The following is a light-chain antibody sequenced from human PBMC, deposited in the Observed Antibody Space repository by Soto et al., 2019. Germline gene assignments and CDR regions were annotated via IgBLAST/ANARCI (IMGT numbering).Light chain of an antibody. CDR3: MQALQTPLT. V-gene: IGKV2-28*01. J-gene: IGKJ1*01. CDR1: QSLLHSNGYTY. Sequence: EIVMTQSPLSLPVTPGEPASISCRSSQSLLHSNGYTYFDWYLQKPGQSPQLLIYLGSNRASGVPDRFSGSGSGTDFTLKISRVEAEDVGVYYCMQALQTPLTFGQGTKVEI. CDR2: LGS.